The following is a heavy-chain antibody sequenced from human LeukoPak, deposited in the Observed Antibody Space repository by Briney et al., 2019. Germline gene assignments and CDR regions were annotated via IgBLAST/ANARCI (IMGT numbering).Heavy chain of an antibody. J-gene: IGHJ4*02. CDR1: GYTFTGYY. CDR2: INPNSGGT. Sequence: GASVKVSCKASGYTFTGYYMHWVRQAPGQGLEWVGRINPNSGGTNYAQKFQGRVTMTRDTSISTAYMELSRLRSDDTAVYYCARDVRSSSSGLSDYWGQGTLVTVSS. D-gene: IGHD6-6*01. V-gene: IGHV1-2*06. CDR3: ARDVRSSSSGLSDY.